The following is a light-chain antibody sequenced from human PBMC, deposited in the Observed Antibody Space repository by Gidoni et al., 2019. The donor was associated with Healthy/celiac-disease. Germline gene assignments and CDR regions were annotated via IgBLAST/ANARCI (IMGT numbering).Light chain of an antibody. J-gene: IGKJ1*01. Sequence: IVMTQSPAPPSVSPGESATLSCRASQSVSSNLAWYQQKPGQAPRLLIYGASTRATGIPARFSGSGSGTEFTLTISSLQSEDFAVYYCQQYNNWLWTFGQGTKVEIK. CDR2: GAS. CDR1: QSVSSN. CDR3: QQYNNWLWT. V-gene: IGKV3-15*01.